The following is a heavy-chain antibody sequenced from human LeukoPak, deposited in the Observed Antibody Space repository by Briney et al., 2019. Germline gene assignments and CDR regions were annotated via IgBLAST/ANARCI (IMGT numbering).Heavy chain of an antibody. CDR2: ISSSSSTI. CDR1: GFTFSTYS. CDR3: AKDKREYSYASFDP. D-gene: IGHD5-18*01. Sequence: GGSLRLSCAASGFTFSTYSMNWVRQAPGKGLEWVSYISSSSSTIYYADSVKGRFTISRDNSKNTLYLQMNSLRAEDTAVYYCAKDKREYSYASFDPWGQGTLVTVSS. V-gene: IGHV3-48*01. J-gene: IGHJ5*02.